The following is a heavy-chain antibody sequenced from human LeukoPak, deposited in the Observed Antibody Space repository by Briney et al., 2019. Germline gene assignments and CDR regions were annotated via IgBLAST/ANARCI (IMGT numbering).Heavy chain of an antibody. J-gene: IGHJ5*02. Sequence: SETLSLTCTVSGGSISGSSYYWGWIRQPPGKGLEWIGSIYYSGSTYYNPSLKSRVTISVDTSKNQFSLKLSSVTAADTAVYYCARHVRESSAFDPWGQGTLVTVSS. D-gene: IGHD6-25*01. CDR1: GGSISGSSYY. CDR3: ARHVRESSAFDP. V-gene: IGHV4-39*01. CDR2: IYYSGST.